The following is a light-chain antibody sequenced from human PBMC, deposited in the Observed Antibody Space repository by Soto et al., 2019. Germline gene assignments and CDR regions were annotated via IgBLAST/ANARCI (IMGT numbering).Light chain of an antibody. CDR3: YSYAGSTTFVV. V-gene: IGLV2-23*02. CDR2: EVT. J-gene: IGLJ2*01. Sequence: QSALTQPASVSRSPGQSITISCTGTSSDVGSYSLVSWFQQHPGKAPKLMIYEVTKRPSGVSNRFSASKSGNTASLTISGLQAEDEADYYCYSYAGSTTFVVFGGGTKLTVL. CDR1: SSDVGSYSL.